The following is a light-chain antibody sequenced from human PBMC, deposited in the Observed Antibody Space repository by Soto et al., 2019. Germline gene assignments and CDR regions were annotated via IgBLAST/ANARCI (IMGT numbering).Light chain of an antibody. CDR1: HSVSTN. CDR2: GAS. CDR3: HQYNSWPWT. V-gene: IGKV3-15*01. J-gene: IGKJ1*01. Sequence: EGVMTQSPATLSVSPGDRAILSCRASHSVSTNLAWYQQRPGQPPRLLIYGASTRASDVPGRFSGSGSGREFTLTISSLQSEDFAIYSCHQYNSWPWTFGQGTKVDIK.